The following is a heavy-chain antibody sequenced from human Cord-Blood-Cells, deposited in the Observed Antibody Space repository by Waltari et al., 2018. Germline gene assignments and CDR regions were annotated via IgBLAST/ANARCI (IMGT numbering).Heavy chain of an antibody. CDR2: ITPIFGTA. J-gene: IGHJ3*02. D-gene: IGHD6-6*01. CDR3: ARVRYSSSSRAFDI. V-gene: IGHV1-69*01. CDR1: RGTFSSYA. Sequence: SCKASRGTFSSYAISWVRQAPGQGLEWMGGITPIFGTANYAQKFQGRATITADESTSTAYMELSSLRSEDTAVYYCARVRYSSSSRAFDIWGQGTMVTVSS.